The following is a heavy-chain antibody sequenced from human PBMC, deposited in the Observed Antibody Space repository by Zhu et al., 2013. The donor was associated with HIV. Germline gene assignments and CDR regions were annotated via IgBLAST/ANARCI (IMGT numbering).Heavy chain of an antibody. V-gene: IGHV1-8*01. D-gene: IGHD1-20*01. CDR1: GYTFTSYD. CDR3: ARGDRITGTEGWFDP. J-gene: IGHJ5*02. CDR2: MNPTSGKT. Sequence: QVQLVQSGAEVKKPGASVKISCKTSGYTFTSYDINWVRQATGQGLEWMGWMNPTSGKTGFAQRFQGRVTMTRDTSISTAYMDLSSLGSEDTAVYYCARGDRITGTEGWFDPSG.